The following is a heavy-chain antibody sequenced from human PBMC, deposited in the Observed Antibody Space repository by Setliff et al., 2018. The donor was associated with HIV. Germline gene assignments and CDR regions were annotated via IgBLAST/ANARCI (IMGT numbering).Heavy chain of an antibody. Sequence: GGSLRLSCAASGLTFSSYRMHWVRQTPGKGLVWVSRIKTAASVTNYADSVKGRFTISRDNAKNTLYLQMNGLSAEDTAVYYCARDRFRGGVGTGLAEYWGQGTVVTVSS. V-gene: IGHV3-74*01. D-gene: IGHD3-16*01. CDR3: ARDRFRGGVGTGLAEY. J-gene: IGHJ4*02. CDR1: GLTFSSYR. CDR2: IKTAASVT.